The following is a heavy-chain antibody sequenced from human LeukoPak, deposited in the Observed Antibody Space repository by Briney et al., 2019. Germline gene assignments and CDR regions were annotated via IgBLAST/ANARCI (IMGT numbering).Heavy chain of an antibody. Sequence: PSETLSLTCAVSGGSISSGGYSWSWIRQPPGKGLEWIGYIYHSGSTYYNPSLKSRVTISVDRSKNQFSLKLSSVTAADTAAYYCARDSDYYDSSGYYTHDAFDIWGQGTMVTVSS. V-gene: IGHV4-30-2*01. J-gene: IGHJ3*02. CDR1: GGSISSGGYS. D-gene: IGHD3-22*01. CDR2: IYHSGST. CDR3: ARDSDYYDSSGYYTHDAFDI.